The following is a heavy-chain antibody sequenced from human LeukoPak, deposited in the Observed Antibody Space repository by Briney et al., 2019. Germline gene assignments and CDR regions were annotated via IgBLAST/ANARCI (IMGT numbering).Heavy chain of an antibody. CDR2: ISNGGST. V-gene: IGHV4-59*01. CDR3: VRLQPNTGEWAFDI. D-gene: IGHD1-1*01. CDR1: GGSISTYY. Sequence: SETLSLTCTVSGGSISTYYWSWIRQPPGEGLEWIGYISNGGSTRYNPSLKSRVTISVDTSKNQLSLKLRSVAAADTAVYHCVRLQPNTGEWAFDIWGQGTMVSVSS. J-gene: IGHJ3*02.